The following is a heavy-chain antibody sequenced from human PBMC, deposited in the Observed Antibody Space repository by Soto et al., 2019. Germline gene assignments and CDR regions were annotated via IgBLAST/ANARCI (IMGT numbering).Heavy chain of an antibody. D-gene: IGHD3-9*01. CDR1: GYTFTSYG. J-gene: IGHJ3*02. CDR3: AREVWTYYDILPQANAFDI. Sequence: QVQLVQSGAEVKKPGASVKVSCKASGYTFTSYGISWVRQAPGQGLEWMGWISAYNGNTNYAQKLQGRVTMTTDTSTSTAYMELRSLRSDDTAVYYCAREVWTYYDILPQANAFDIWGKGTMVTVSS. CDR2: ISAYNGNT. V-gene: IGHV1-18*01.